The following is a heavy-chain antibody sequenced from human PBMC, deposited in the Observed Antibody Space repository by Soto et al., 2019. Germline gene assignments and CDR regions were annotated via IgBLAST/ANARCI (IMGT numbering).Heavy chain of an antibody. D-gene: IGHD2-8*01. CDR3: AKNGQPPYYYYGLDV. J-gene: IGHJ6*02. Sequence: QGHLVQSGAEVKKPGASVKVSCKASGYTFTRYGISWGRQAPGQGLERMGWISGYNGGTNYAQNLQGRVTMTIDTSTTTAYMELRSLTSDDTAVYYCAKNGQPPYYYYGLDVWGQGTTVTVSS. CDR2: ISGYNGGT. V-gene: IGHV1-18*01. CDR1: GYTFTRYG.